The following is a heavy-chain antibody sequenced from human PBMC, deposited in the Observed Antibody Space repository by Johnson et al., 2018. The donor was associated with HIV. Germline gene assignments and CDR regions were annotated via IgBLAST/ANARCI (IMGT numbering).Heavy chain of an antibody. CDR3: AKTNGYLDAFDI. CDR2: ISYDGSNK. J-gene: IGHJ3*02. D-gene: IGHD5-24*01. Sequence: QVQLVESGGGVVQPGRSLRLSCAASGFTFSSYGMHWVRQAPGKGLEWVAVISYDGSNKYYADSVKGRFTISRDNSKNTLYLQMNSLRVEDTAVYYCAKTNGYLDAFDIWGQGTMVTVSS. CDR1: GFTFSSYG. V-gene: IGHV3-30*18.